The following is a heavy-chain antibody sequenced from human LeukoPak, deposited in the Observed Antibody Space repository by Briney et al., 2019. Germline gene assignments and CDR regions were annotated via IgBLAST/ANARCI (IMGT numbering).Heavy chain of an antibody. D-gene: IGHD3-10*01. Sequence: SVKVSCKASGGTFSSYAISWVRQAPGQGLEWMGGITPIFGTANYAQKFQGRVTITADESTSTAYMELSSLRSEDTAVYYCARDPGWGGPDYYGSGSYGGFVGYWGQGTLVTVSS. CDR2: ITPIFGTA. J-gene: IGHJ4*02. CDR1: GGTFSSYA. V-gene: IGHV1-69*01. CDR3: ARDPGWGGPDYYGSGSYGGFVGY.